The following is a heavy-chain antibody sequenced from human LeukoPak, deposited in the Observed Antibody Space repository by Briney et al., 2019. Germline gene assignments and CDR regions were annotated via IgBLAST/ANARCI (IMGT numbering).Heavy chain of an antibody. D-gene: IGHD3-22*01. J-gene: IGHJ5*02. CDR2: INPNSGGT. Sequence: ASVKVSCKASGYTFIGYYMHWVRQAPGQGLEWMGRINPNSGGTNYAQKFQGRVTITRDTSISTAYMELSRLRSDDTAVYYCARLSGYYDSSGYYPNWFDPWGQGTLVTVSS. CDR3: ARLSGYYDSSGYYPNWFDP. V-gene: IGHV1-2*06. CDR1: GYTFIGYY.